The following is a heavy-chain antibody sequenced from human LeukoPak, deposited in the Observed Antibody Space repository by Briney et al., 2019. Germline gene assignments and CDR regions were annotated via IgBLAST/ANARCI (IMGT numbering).Heavy chain of an antibody. CDR2: ISSSSSYI. V-gene: IGHV3-21*01. D-gene: IGHD3-10*01. CDR1: GFTFSSYS. Sequence: GRSPRLSCAASGFTFSSYSMNWVRQAPGKGLEWVSSISSSSSYIYYADSVKGRFTISRDNAKNSLYLQMNSLRPEDTAVFYCARAAHRGFSFDYWGQGTLVTVSS. CDR3: ARAAHRGFSFDY. J-gene: IGHJ4*02.